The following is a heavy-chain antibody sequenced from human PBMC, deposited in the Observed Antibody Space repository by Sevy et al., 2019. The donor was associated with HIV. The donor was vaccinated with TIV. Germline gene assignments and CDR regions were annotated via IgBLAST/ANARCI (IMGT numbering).Heavy chain of an antibody. CDR3: ARDLADRYCSSTSCPRDGMDV. D-gene: IGHD2-2*01. J-gene: IGHJ6*02. Sequence: GGSLRLSCAASGFTFSSYGMHWVRQAPGKGLEWVAVIWYDGSNKYYADSVKGRFTISRDNSKNTLYLQMNSLGAEDTAVYYCARDLADRYCSSTSCPRDGMDVWGQGTTVTVSS. CDR2: IWYDGSNK. CDR1: GFTFSSYG. V-gene: IGHV3-33*01.